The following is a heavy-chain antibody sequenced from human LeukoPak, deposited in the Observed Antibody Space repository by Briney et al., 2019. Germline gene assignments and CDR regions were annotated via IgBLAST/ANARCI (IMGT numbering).Heavy chain of an antibody. V-gene: IGHV1-46*01. CDR1: GYTFTSYG. J-gene: IGHJ4*02. CDR3: ARDSYIADTAMTPLGY. Sequence: ASVKVSCKASGYTFTSYGIIWVRQAPGQGLEWMGIINPSGGSTSYAQKFQGRVTMTRDTSTSTVYMELSSLRSEDTAVYYCARDSYIADTAMTPLGYWGQGTLVTVSS. CDR2: INPSGGST. D-gene: IGHD5-18*01.